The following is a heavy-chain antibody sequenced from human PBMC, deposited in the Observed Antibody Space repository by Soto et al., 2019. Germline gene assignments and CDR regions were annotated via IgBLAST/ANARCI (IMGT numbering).Heavy chain of an antibody. CDR1: GFSFDNYG. CDR2: IKSDGTST. V-gene: IGHV3-23*01. CDR3: AQLGLMTFSHKHYFNH. J-gene: IGHJ4*02. D-gene: IGHD3-16*01. Sequence: EVQLLESGGDLVRPGGSLRLSCVASGFSFDNYGMSWVREAPGEGLEWISAIKSDGTSTYYAASVEDRFTISRDNSTYTLYLQLNSLRAEDTAVYYCAQLGLMTFSHKHYFNHWGRGTLVTVSS.